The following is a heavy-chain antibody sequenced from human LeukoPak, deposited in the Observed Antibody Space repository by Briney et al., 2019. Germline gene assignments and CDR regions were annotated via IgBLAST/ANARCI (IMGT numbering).Heavy chain of an antibody. Sequence: SETLSLTCTVSGGSISSSSYYWGWIRQPPGKGLEWIGSIYYSGSTYYNPSLKSRVTISVDTSKNQFSLKLSSVTAADTAVYYCARESVVVPAARDWFDPWGQGTLVTVSS. CDR3: ARESVVVPAARDWFDP. V-gene: IGHV4-39*07. CDR1: GGSISSSSYY. D-gene: IGHD2-2*01. J-gene: IGHJ5*02. CDR2: IYYSGST.